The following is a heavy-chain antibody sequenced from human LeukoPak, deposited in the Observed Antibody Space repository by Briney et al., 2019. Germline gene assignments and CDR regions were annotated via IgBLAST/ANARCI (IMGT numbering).Heavy chain of an antibody. CDR1: GGSISSNY. Sequence: XETLSLTCTVSGGSISSNYWSWVGQPAGRGVEGIGRFYISGRRKYNPSLTSRVTMSIDTSKNQFPLKLTSVTAADTAVYYCARDARLHYYFDYWGQGTLVTVSS. V-gene: IGHV4-4*07. CDR3: ARDARLHYYFDY. J-gene: IGHJ4*02. CDR2: FYISGRR. D-gene: IGHD4-11*01.